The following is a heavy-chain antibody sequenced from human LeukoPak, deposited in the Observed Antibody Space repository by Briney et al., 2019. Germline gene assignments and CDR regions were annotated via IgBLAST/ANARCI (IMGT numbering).Heavy chain of an antibody. Sequence: PGGSLRLSGAASGFTVISNYMSWVRQAPGKGLGCVSVIHDGGITYYADSVKGRFTISRDNSKNTVYLQMNSLRAGDTAVYYCARTHPTGYFDYWGQGTLVTVSS. CDR1: GFTVISNY. J-gene: IGHJ4*02. V-gene: IGHV3-53*01. D-gene: IGHD1-14*01. CDR2: IHDGGIT. CDR3: ARTHPTGYFDY.